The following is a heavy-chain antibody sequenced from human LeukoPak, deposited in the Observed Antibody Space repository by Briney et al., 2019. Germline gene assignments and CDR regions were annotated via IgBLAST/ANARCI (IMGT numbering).Heavy chain of an antibody. CDR3: ARDGEESFDY. CDR2: ISGSGSST. Sequence: GGSLRFSCAASGFTFSSYAMSWVRQAPGKGLEWVSAISGSGSSTYYADSVKGRFTISRDNSKNTLYLQMSSLRAEDTAVYYCARDGEESFDYWGQGTLVTVSS. V-gene: IGHV3-23*01. D-gene: IGHD3-10*01. CDR1: GFTFSSYA. J-gene: IGHJ4*02.